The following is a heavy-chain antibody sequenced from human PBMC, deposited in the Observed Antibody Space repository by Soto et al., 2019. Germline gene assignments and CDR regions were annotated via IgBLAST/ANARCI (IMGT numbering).Heavy chain of an antibody. CDR3: AKFVRVAAKRGAY. D-gene: IGHD6-19*01. J-gene: IGHJ4*02. Sequence: GGSPRLSCAASGFTFSSYAMSWVRQAPGKGPEWVSAISGSSANTYYADSVKGRFSISRDNSKNTLYLQMNSLRVEDTAVYYCAKFVRVAAKRGAYWGQGTLVTVSS. CDR1: GFTFSSYA. V-gene: IGHV3-23*01. CDR2: ISGSSANT.